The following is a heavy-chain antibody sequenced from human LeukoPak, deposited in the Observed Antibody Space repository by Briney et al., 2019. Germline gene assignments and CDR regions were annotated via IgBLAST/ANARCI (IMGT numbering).Heavy chain of an antibody. Sequence: GGSLRLSCAASGFTFSSYAMSWVRQAPGKGLEWVSAISGSGGSTYYADSVKGRFTISRDNSKNTLYLQMNSLRAEDTAVYYCAKVPTMIVVVPYYFDYWGQGTLVTVSS. CDR1: GFTFSSYA. J-gene: IGHJ4*02. D-gene: IGHD3-22*01. V-gene: IGHV3-23*01. CDR2: ISGSGGST. CDR3: AKVPTMIVVVPYYFDY.